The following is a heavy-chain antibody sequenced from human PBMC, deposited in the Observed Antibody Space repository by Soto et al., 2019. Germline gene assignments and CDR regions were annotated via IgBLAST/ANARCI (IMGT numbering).Heavy chain of an antibody. D-gene: IGHD4-17*01. Sequence: SETLSLTCAVYGGSFSGYYWSWIRQPPGKGLEWIGEINHSGSTNYNPSLKSRVTISVDTSKNQFSLNLNSVTAADTAVYYCARVLWSTVSPTRDSWFAPWGQGALVTVSS. J-gene: IGHJ5*02. CDR2: INHSGST. CDR1: GGSFSGYY. CDR3: ARVLWSTVSPTRDSWFAP. V-gene: IGHV4-34*09.